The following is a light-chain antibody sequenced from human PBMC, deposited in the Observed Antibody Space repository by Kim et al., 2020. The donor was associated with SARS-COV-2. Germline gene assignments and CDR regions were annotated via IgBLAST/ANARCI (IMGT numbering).Light chain of an antibody. V-gene: IGLV10-54*01. CDR2: RDN. CDR1: TNNVGHQG. CDR3: SSWDIDLSAWV. Sequence: QAGLTQPPSVSKGLRQTATLTCSGNTNNVGHQGVAWLVQHQGHPPKLLSNRDNSRPSGISERVSASRSGNIASLTIAGLQPEDEGDYFCSSWDIDLSAWVFGGGTQLTVL. J-gene: IGLJ3*02.